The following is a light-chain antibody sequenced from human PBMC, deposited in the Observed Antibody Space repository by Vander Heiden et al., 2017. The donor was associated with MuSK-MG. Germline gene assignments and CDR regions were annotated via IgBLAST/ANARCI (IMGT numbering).Light chain of an antibody. Sequence: IQLTQPPSFLSASVGDRVTITSRASQGISSYLAWYQQKPGKAPKLLIYAASTLQSGVPSRFSGGGSGTEFTLTISSLQPEDCATYYCQQIHSYPRTFGHGTKVEIK. V-gene: IGKV1-9*01. CDR2: AAS. CDR3: QQIHSYPRT. CDR1: QGISSY. J-gene: IGKJ1*01.